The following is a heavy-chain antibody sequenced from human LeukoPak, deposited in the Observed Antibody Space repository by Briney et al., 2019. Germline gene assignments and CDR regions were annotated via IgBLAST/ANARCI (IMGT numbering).Heavy chain of an antibody. J-gene: IGHJ3*02. CDR3: ARSFADGSPDDDAFDI. D-gene: IGHD1-14*01. CDR1: GFTLSSYA. Sequence: GGSLRLSCAASGFTLSSYAMSWVRQAPGKGLEWVSAISGSGGSTYYADSVEGRFTISRDNSKNTLYLQMNSLRAEDTAVYYCARSFADGSPDDDAFDIWGEGTMVTVSS. V-gene: IGHV3-23*01. CDR2: ISGSGGST.